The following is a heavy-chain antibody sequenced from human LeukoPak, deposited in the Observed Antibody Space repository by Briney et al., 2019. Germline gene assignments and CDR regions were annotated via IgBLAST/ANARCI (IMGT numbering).Heavy chain of an antibody. J-gene: IGHJ4*02. Sequence: ASVKVSCEPSGYTSTSYGISWVRQAPGQGLEWMGWISAYNGNTNYAQKLQGRVTMTTDTSTSTAYMELRSLRSDDAAVYYCARVQVPAATSVDYWGQGTLVTVSS. CDR1: GYTSTSYG. CDR3: ARVQVPAATSVDY. CDR2: ISAYNGNT. D-gene: IGHD2-2*01. V-gene: IGHV1-18*01.